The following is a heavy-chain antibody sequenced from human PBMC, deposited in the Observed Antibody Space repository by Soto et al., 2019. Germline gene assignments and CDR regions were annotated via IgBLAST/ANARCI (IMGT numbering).Heavy chain of an antibody. V-gene: IGHV4-30-4*01. J-gene: IGHJ5*02. CDR2: VYYTGST. CDR1: GASIRSTDYY. D-gene: IGHD2-21*02. Sequence: SETLSLTCTVSGASIRSTDYYWSWIRQAPGKGLEWIGYVYYTGSTYYNPSLMSRLTISVDTSKNQFSLKLTPVTAAETAVYYCVRTARQGAVAPHWFDRWGQGTQVTVSS. CDR3: VRTARQGAVAPHWFDR.